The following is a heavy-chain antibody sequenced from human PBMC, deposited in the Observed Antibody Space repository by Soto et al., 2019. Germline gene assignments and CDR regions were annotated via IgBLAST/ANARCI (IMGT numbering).Heavy chain of an antibody. D-gene: IGHD2-15*01. V-gene: IGHV5-51*01. CDR2: IYPSDSGT. CDR1: GNIFATYW. Sequence: PGESLKISCKASGNIFATYWIGWVRQMPWKSLEWMGIIYPSDSGTRYSPSFQGQVTISADKSITTAYLQWSSLKASDTATYYCARQSPRGRGASRYYIDSWGQGTPVTVSS. CDR3: ARQSPRGRGASRYYIDS. J-gene: IGHJ4*02.